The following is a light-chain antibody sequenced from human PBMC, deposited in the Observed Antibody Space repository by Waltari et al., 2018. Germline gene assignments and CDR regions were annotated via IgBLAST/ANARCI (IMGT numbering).Light chain of an antibody. Sequence: DIQMTQSPSSLSASVGDRVTITCRASQSISSYLNWYQQIPGKAPKLLIYAASSLQSGVPSRFSGSGSGTDFTLTISSLQPEDFATYSCQQSYSTPRTFGQGTKVEIK. V-gene: IGKV1-39*01. CDR3: QQSYSTPRT. J-gene: IGKJ1*01. CDR1: QSISSY. CDR2: AAS.